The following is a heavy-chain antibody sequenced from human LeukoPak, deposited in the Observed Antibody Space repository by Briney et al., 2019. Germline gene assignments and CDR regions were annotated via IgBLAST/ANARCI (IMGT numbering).Heavy chain of an antibody. V-gene: IGHV4-59*08. CDR3: ARNGGYGKFDY. Sequence: PSETLSLTCTVSGGSISSYYWSWIRRPPGKGLEWIGTIDHSGSTYYNPSLKSRVSLSVDTSKNHFSLNLRSVTAADTAFYYCARNGGYGKFDYWGQGTLVTVSS. CDR1: GGSISSYY. D-gene: IGHD1-26*01. J-gene: IGHJ4*02. CDR2: IDHSGST.